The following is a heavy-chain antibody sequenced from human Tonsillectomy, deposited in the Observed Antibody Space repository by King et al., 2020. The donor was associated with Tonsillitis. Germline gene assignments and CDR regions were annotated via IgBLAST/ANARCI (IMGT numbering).Heavy chain of an antibody. CDR2: ISFDGSYK. CDR1: GFTFSIYA. V-gene: IGHV3-30*04. Sequence: VQLVESGGGVVPPGGSLRLSCAGSGFTFSIYAMHWVRQAPGKGLEWVAVISFDGSYKDYADSMKGRFTISRDNSNSTLHLQVNSLSAEDTAMYYCARERTRNVGARWPEAFDIWGQGTMVTVSS. J-gene: IGHJ3*02. D-gene: IGHD1-26*01. CDR3: ARERTRNVGARWPEAFDI.